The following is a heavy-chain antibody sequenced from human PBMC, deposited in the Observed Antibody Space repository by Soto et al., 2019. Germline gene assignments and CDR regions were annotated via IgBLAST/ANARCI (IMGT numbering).Heavy chain of an antibody. CDR3: ARDRGVSDSGGWYYYGMDV. Sequence: EVQLVESGGGLVKPGGSLRLSCAASGFTFSSYSMNWVRQAPGKGLEWVSSISSSSSYIYYADSVKGRFTISRDNAKNSLYLQMNSLRAGGTAVYYCARDRGVSDSGGWYYYGMDVWGQGTTVTVSS. V-gene: IGHV3-21*01. J-gene: IGHJ6*02. CDR2: ISSSSSYI. D-gene: IGHD6-19*01. CDR1: GFTFSSYS.